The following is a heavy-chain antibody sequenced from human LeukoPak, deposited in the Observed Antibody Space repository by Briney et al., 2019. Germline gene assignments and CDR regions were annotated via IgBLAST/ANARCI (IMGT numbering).Heavy chain of an antibody. D-gene: IGHD2-21*02. J-gene: IGHJ5*02. V-gene: IGHV1-18*01. CDR3: ARDCGGDCYRRWFDP. Sequence: ASVKVSCKASGYTFTSYGISWVRQAPGQGLEWMGWISAYNGNTNYAQKLQGRVTMTTDTSTSTAYMELRSLRSDDTAVYYCARDCGGDCYRRWFDPWGQGTLVSVSS. CDR2: ISAYNGNT. CDR1: GYTFTSYG.